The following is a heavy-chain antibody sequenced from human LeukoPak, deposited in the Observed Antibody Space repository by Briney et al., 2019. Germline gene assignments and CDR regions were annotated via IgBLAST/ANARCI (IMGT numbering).Heavy chain of an antibody. V-gene: IGHV3-23*01. J-gene: IGHJ4*02. CDR2: ITASGGDT. D-gene: IGHD6-19*01. Sequence: PGGSLRLSCAASGFTFSSYAMTWVRQAPGKGLEWVSSITASGGDTHYADSVKGRFTISRDNSQYTLSLQMNSLRAEDTAVYYCAKVGGSSTGWRFENWGQGTLVTVSS. CDR1: GFTFSSYA. CDR3: AKVGGSSTGWRFEN.